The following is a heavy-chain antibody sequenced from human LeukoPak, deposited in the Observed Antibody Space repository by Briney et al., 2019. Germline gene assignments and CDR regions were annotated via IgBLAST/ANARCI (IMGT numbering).Heavy chain of an antibody. D-gene: IGHD2-2*01. V-gene: IGHV1-2*02. Sequence: ASVKACCKASGYTLAGYYMLSVAQAPGQGLEGRGWINPKRGGTKDAKKFQGRVTMTRDTAISPASQELSRLRAGETTVCHCVRVVPLGRLQVYCSSTSCLLDYWGQGTLVTVSS. CDR1: GYTLAGYY. J-gene: IGHJ4*02. CDR3: VRVVPLGRLQVYCSSTSCLLDY. CDR2: INPKRGGT.